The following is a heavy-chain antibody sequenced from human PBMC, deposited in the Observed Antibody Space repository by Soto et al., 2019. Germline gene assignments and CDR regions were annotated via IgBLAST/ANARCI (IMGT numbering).Heavy chain of an antibody. D-gene: IGHD3-22*01. J-gene: IGHJ4*02. CDR1: GFTFSSYG. V-gene: IGHV3-30*18. Sequence: PGGSLRLSCAASGFTFSSYGMHWVRQAPGKGLEWVAVISYDGSNKYYADSVKGRFTISRDNSKNTLYLQMNSLRTEDTAVYYCAKDRLRNYYDSSGSSLDYWGQGTLVTVSS. CDR2: ISYDGSNK. CDR3: AKDRLRNYYDSSGSSLDY.